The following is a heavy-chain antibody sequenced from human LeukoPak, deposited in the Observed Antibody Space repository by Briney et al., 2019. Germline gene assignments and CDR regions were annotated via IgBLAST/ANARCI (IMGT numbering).Heavy chain of an antibody. V-gene: IGHV3-64*01. CDR2: ISSNGGST. Sequence: GGSLRLSCAASGFTFSSYAMHWVRQAPGKGLEYVSAISSNGGSTYYANSVKGRSTISRDNSKNTLYLQMGSLRAEDMAVYYCASRVQGYWGQGTLVTVSS. J-gene: IGHJ4*02. CDR3: ASRVQGY. CDR1: GFTFSSYA.